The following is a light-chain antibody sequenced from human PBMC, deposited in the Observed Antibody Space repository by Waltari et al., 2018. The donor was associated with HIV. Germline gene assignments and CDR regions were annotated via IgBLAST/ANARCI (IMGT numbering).Light chain of an antibody. Sequence: QSVLTQPPPVSAAPGQKVPISSPGSSSNIGHNDITWYQQLPGTAPKLLIYDNNKRPSGMPDRFFGSKSGTSATLGITGLQTGDEADYYCGTWDSSMSAGVFGGGTKLTVL. V-gene: IGLV1-51*01. CDR3: GTWDSSMSAGV. J-gene: IGLJ3*02. CDR1: SSNIGHND. CDR2: DNN.